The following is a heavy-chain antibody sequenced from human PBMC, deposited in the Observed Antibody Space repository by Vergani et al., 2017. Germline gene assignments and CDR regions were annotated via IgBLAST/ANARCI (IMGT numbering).Heavy chain of an antibody. CDR3: ARDGTDIFVSSSDYSHLLYY. Sequence: QVQLVESGGGLVKPGGSLRLSCAASGFSFSDHYMTWIRQAPGKGLEWVSYISNSGNTIEYADSVKGRFSISRDNAKSSLFLQMDRLTTDDTAVYFCARDGTDIFVSSSDYSHLLYYWGQGILVTVSS. CDR2: ISNSGNTI. CDR1: GFSFSDHY. D-gene: IGHD3-22*01. V-gene: IGHV3-11*04. J-gene: IGHJ4*02.